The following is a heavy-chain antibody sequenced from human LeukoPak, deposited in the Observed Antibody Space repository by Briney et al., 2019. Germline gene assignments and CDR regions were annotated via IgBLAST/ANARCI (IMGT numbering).Heavy chain of an antibody. J-gene: IGHJ4*02. CDR3: ARTGGYYFDY. CDR2: IYYSGST. D-gene: IGHD3-10*01. CDR1: GGSVSSGSYY. Sequence: PSETLSLTCAVSGGSVSSGSYYWSWIRQPPGKGLEWIGYIYYSGSTNYNPSLKSRVTISVDTSKNQFSLKLSSVTAADTAVYYCARTGGYYFDYWGQGTLVTVSS. V-gene: IGHV4-61*01.